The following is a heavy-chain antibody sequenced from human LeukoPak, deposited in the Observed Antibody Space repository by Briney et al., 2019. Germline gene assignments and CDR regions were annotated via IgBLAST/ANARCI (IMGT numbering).Heavy chain of an antibody. D-gene: IGHD6-25*01. Sequence: GGSLRLSCATSGFTFTTYWMAWVRRAPGKGLEWVANIKQDGSAKYYVDSVKGRFAISRDNTNNSLYLQMDNLRVEDTAMYYCAKIAAAVPDQWGQGTLVTVSS. J-gene: IGHJ5*02. CDR2: IKQDGSAK. CDR3: AKIAAAVPDQ. V-gene: IGHV3-7*01. CDR1: GFTFTTYW.